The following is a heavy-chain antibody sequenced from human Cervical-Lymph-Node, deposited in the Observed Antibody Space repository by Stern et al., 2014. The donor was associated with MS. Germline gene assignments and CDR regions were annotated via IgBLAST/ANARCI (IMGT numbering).Heavy chain of an antibody. Sequence: MQLVESGGAVVQPGRSLRLSCAASGFTFSSYGMHWVRQDPGKGLEWVTVISYDGNHKYYAASVKGRFTISRDNSKNTLHLQMNSVTPDDTAIYYCARDYEDTSMLFDHWGQGTLVTVSS. CDR2: ISYDGNHK. V-gene: IGHV3-30*03. CDR1: GFTFSSYG. J-gene: IGHJ4*02. CDR3: ARDYEDTSMLFDH. D-gene: IGHD2-8*01.